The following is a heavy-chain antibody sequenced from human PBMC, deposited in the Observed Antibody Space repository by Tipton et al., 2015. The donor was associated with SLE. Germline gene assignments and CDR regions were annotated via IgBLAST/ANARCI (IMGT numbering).Heavy chain of an antibody. V-gene: IGHV4/OR15-8*02. CDR3: ARVSSSTRYSFPFDF. CDR1: GGSISSGNW. D-gene: IGHD2-21*01. J-gene: IGHJ4*02. Sequence: TLSLTCDVSGGSISSGNWWTWVRQPPGKGLEWIGEIYHGGNVNYKASLRSRVTLSIDKFRDQFSMMLTSVTAADTAVYYCARVSSSTRYSFPFDFWGQGVLVTVSA. CDR2: IYHGGNV.